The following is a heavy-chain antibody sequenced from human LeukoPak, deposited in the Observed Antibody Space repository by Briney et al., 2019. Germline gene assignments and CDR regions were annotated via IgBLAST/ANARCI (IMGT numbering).Heavy chain of an antibody. CDR2: ISYDGSNK. CDR1: GFTFSSYG. V-gene: IGHV3-30*18. D-gene: IGHD3-22*01. Sequence: GGSLRLSCAASGFTFSSYGMHWVRQAPGKGLEWVAVISYDGSNKYYADSVMGRFTISRDNSKNTLYLQMNSLRAEDTAVYYCAKDQGYYDSSGPFDYWGQGTLVTVSS. CDR3: AKDQGYYDSSGPFDY. J-gene: IGHJ4*02.